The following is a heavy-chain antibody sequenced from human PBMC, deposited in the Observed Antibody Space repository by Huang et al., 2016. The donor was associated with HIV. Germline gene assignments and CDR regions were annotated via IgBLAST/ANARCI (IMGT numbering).Heavy chain of an antibody. Sequence: QVQLVESGGGVVQPGRSLRLSCAAARFTFGNYAMHWVRQAPGKGLEWVAVISYDGSNKYYADSVKGRFTISRDNSKNTLYLQMNSLRAEDTAVYYCARDLWLRDLYYYYYMDVWGKGTTVTVSS. D-gene: IGHD5-12*01. V-gene: IGHV3-30-3*01. CDR1: RFTFGNYA. CDR2: ISYDGSNK. J-gene: IGHJ6*03. CDR3: ARDLWLRDLYYYYYMDV.